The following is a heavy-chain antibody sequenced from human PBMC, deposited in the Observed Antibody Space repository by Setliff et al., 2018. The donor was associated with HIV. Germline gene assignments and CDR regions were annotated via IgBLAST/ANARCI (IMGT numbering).Heavy chain of an antibody. V-gene: IGHV1-69*10. CDR1: GYTLTTYA. CDR3: ARGWSEGTHLFQVEYFQH. Sequence: ASVKVSCKASGYTLTTYAISWVRQAPGQGLEWVGGIVPILNIANYAQEFQGRATITADKSTSTVYMEVRDLKPDDTALYYCARGWSEGTHLFQVEYFQHWGQGTLVTVSS. D-gene: IGHD2-8*01. CDR2: IVPILNIA. J-gene: IGHJ1*01.